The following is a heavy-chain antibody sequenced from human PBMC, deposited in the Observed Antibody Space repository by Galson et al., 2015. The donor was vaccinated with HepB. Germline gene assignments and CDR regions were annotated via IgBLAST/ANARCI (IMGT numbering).Heavy chain of an antibody. Sequence: SLRLSCAASGFTFSSYGMHWVRQAPGKGLEWVAVISYDGSNKYYADSVKGRFTISRDNSKNTLYLQMNSLRAEDTAVYYCAKDHGPGPFQIYAFDIWGQGTMVTVSS. V-gene: IGHV3-30*18. D-gene: IGHD2-15*01. CDR2: ISYDGSNK. CDR3: AKDHGPGPFQIYAFDI. J-gene: IGHJ3*02. CDR1: GFTFSSYG.